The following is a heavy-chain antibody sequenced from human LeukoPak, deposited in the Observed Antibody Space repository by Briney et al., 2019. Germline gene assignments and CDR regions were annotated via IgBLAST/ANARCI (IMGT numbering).Heavy chain of an antibody. CDR1: GFAFTRHA. CDR3: TKGGGDTVVLPEAHAFDI. V-gene: IGHV3-30*02. CDR2: IYYDGIDK. Sequence: PWGSLRLSCAASGFAFTRHAMHWVRQAPGKGLEWVAYIYYDGIDKNYADTVKGRFTISRDNSKNTLYLQMNSLRDEDTAVYYCTKGGGDTVVLPEAHAFDIWGQGTMVTVSS. D-gene: IGHD2-2*01. J-gene: IGHJ3*02.